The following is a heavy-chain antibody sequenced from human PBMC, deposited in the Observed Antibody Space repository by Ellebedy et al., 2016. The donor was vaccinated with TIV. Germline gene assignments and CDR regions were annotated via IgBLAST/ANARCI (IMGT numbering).Heavy chain of an antibody. CDR2: ITASGANT. CDR1: GLTLSSHA. D-gene: IGHD4-23*01. J-gene: IGHJ3*01. V-gene: IGHV3-23*01. Sequence: PGGSLRLSCAASGLTLSSHAMSWVRPLPGKGMDWVPSITASGANTYYADSVQGRFTISRDNSKDTLYLQMNSLKAEDTAIYYGERDPVGVGPAFDVWGQGTMVTVSS. CDR3: ERDPVGVGPAFDV.